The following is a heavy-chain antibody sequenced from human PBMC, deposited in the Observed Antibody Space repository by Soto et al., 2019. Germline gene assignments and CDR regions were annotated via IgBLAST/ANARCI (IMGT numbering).Heavy chain of an antibody. CDR2: ISSSSSYI. D-gene: IGHD3-16*02. V-gene: IGHV3-21*01. CDR1: GFTFSSYS. CDR3: ARAYDYIWGSYRSGVCDY. Sequence: GGSLRLSCAASGFTFSSYSMNWVRQAPGKGLEWVSSISSSSSYIYYADSVKGRFTISRDNAKNSLYLQMNSLRAEDTAVYYCARAYDYIWGSYRSGVCDYWGQGTLVTVSS. J-gene: IGHJ4*02.